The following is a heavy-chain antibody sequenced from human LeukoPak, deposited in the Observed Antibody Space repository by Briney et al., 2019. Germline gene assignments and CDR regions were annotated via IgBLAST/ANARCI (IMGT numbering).Heavy chain of an antibody. CDR3: ARASDPTFGGVIVPYSDY. CDR2: IVVGSYNT. D-gene: IGHD3-16*02. Sequence: SVKVSCKASGFTFTFSAMQWVRQARGRRLEWIGWIVVGSYNTNYAQKFQERVTITRDMSTSTAYMELSSLRSEDTAVYYCARASDPTFGGVIVPYSDYWGQGTLVTVSS. CDR1: GFTFTFSA. V-gene: IGHV1-58*02. J-gene: IGHJ4*02.